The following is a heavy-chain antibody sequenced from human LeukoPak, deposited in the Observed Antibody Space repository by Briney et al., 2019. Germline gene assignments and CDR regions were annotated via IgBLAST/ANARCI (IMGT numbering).Heavy chain of an antibody. D-gene: IGHD1-26*01. V-gene: IGHV3-66*02. CDR1: GFTVSTTY. J-gene: IGHJ4*02. CDR2: IYSGGNT. Sequence: PGGSLRLSCAASGFTVSTTYMTWVRQAPGKGLEWVSVIYSGGNTNHADSVKGRFTIFRDNSENTLYLQMNSLRAEDTAVYYCASNGGNSGTFLQLDYWGQGTLVTVSS. CDR3: ASNGGNSGTFLQLDY.